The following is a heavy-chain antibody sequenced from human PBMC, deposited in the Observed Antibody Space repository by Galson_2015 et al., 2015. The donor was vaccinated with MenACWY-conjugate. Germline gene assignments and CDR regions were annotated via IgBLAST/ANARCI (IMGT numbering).Heavy chain of an antibody. CDR2: TYYRSQWHY. J-gene: IGHJ5*02. CDR3: AREGSSRYHSVYFCCAS. CDR1: GDSVSSNSAA. D-gene: IGHD3-22*01. Sequence: CAISGDSVSSNSAAWNWIRQSPSRGFEWLGRTYYRSQWHYDYAVSVKGRMTINPDTSKNEISLQLHSVTPEDTAVYYCAREGSSRYHSVYFCCASWGQGTLVTVSS. V-gene: IGHV6-1*01.